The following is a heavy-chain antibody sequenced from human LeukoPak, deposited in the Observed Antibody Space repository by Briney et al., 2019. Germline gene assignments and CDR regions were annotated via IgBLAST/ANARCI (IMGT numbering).Heavy chain of an antibody. CDR2: ISGSGGST. J-gene: IGHJ4*02. CDR3: ARGCCSVSGLYFEF. CDR1: GFTFSSYA. V-gene: IGHV3-23*01. Sequence: GGSLRLSCAASGFTFSSYAMSWVRQAPGKGLEWVSAISGSGGSTYYADSVKGRLTISRDNAKNSLYLQMNGLRVEDTAVYYCARGCCSVSGLYFEFWGQGSLVTVSS. D-gene: IGHD3-9*01.